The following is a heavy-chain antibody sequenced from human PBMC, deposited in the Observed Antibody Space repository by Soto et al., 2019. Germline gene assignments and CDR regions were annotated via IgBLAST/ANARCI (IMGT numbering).Heavy chain of an antibody. CDR3: AREGRYYYDSSGRFHNWFDP. CDR2: IWYDGSNK. CDR1: GFTFSSYG. V-gene: IGHV3-33*01. J-gene: IGHJ5*02. D-gene: IGHD3-22*01. Sequence: QVQLVESGGGVVQPGRSLRLSCAASGFTFSSYGMHWVRQAPGKGLEWVAVIWYDGSNKYYADSVKGRFTISRDNSKNTLYLQMNSLRAEDTAVYYCAREGRYYYDSSGRFHNWFDPWGQGTLVTVSS.